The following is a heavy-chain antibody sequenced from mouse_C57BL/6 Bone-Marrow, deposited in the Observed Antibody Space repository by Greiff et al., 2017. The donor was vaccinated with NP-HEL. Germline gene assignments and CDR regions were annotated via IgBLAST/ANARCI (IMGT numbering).Heavy chain of an antibody. CDR1: GYTFTDYN. V-gene: IGHV1-18*01. Sequence: VVEPGASVKIPCKASGYTFTDYNMDWVKQSHGKSLEWIGDINPNNGGTIYNQKFKGKATLTVDKSSSTAYMELRSLTSEDTAVYYCARSLFAYWGQGTLVTVSA. CDR2: INPNNGGT. J-gene: IGHJ3*01. CDR3: ARSLFAY.